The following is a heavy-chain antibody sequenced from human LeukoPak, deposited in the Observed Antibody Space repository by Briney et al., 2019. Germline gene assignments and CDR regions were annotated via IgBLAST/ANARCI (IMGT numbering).Heavy chain of an antibody. V-gene: IGHV4-38-2*02. CDR1: GYSISSGYY. CDR3: ARDPGYTANWNYFDY. Sequence: SETLSLTCAVSGYSISSGYYWGWIRQPPGKGLEGIGTFHNAGTTYYNPSLSSRVTISVDTSKNQFSLRLNSVTAADPAVYLCARDPGYTANWNYFDYWGQGALVTVPS. D-gene: IGHD1-20*01. J-gene: IGHJ4*02. CDR2: FHNAGTT.